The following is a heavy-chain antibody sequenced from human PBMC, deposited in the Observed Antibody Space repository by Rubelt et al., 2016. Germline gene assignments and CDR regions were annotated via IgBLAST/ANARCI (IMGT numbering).Heavy chain of an antibody. D-gene: IGHD5/OR15-5a*01. J-gene: IGHJ2*01. CDR3: ARVPSKLWYFDL. CDR2: SYYSGST. CDR1: GGSISSSSYY. V-gene: IGHV4-39*07. Sequence: QLQLQESGPGLVKPSETLSLTCTVSGGSISSSSYYWGWIRQPPGKGLEWIGSSYYSGSTYSNPSLMSGVTISVDTSKNQFSLKLSSWTAADTAVYYCARVPSKLWYFDLWGRGTLVTVSS.